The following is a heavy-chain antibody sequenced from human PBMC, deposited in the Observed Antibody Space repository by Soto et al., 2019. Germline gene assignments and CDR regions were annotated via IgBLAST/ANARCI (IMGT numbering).Heavy chain of an antibody. CDR2: IHYSGTT. CDR1: GGSVSSGDYY. D-gene: IGHD6-13*01. J-gene: IGHJ5*02. Sequence: QVQLQESGPGLVKPSQTLSLTCSVSGGSVSSGDYYWSWIRQHPGKGLEWIGYIHYSGTTYYNPSLKSRLTISVDTSKNQFSLKLSSVTAADTAVYYCARSGQISSSWLGLAFDPWGQGTLVTVSS. CDR3: ARSGQISSSWLGLAFDP. V-gene: IGHV4-31*03.